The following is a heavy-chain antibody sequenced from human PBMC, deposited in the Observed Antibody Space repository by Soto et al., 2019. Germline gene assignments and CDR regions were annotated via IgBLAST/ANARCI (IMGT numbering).Heavy chain of an antibody. CDR2: ISGSGGST. CDR3: AKDEPQYYDILTGPGGLDY. Sequence: PGVSLRLSYTASGFTFEDYTMDWVRQAPGKGPEWVSGISGSGGSTYYADSVKGRFTISRDNSKNTLYLQMNSLRAEDTAVYYCAKDEPQYYDILTGPGGLDYWGQGTLVTVSS. CDR1: GFTFEDYT. J-gene: IGHJ4*02. V-gene: IGHV3-23*01. D-gene: IGHD3-9*01.